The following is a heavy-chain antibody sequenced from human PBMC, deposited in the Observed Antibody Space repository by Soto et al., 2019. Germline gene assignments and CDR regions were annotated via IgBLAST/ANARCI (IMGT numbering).Heavy chain of an antibody. V-gene: IGHV4-39*01. CDR2: IYFTGNT. CDR1: GGSITSSSHF. D-gene: IGHD6-25*01. CDR3: AGQTFTIAAASYGRSNWFDP. Sequence: SETLSLTCSASGGSITSSSHFWGWVRQPPGKGLEWIGTIYFTGNTYYPPSLKSLLTMSIDTSKNEFSLRLNSVTAADTAVYYCAGQTFTIAAASYGRSNWFDPWGPGTLVTVSS. J-gene: IGHJ5*02.